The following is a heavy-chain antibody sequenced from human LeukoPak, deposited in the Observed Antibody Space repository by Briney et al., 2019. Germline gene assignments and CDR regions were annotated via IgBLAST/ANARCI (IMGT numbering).Heavy chain of an antibody. CDR3: ARDPAGRSMANWFDP. Sequence: ASVKVSCKASGYTLTSYYMHWVRQAPGQGLEWMGIINPSGGSTSYARKFQGRVTMTRDMSTSTVYMELSSLRSEDTAVYYCARDPAGRSMANWFDPWGQGTLVTVSS. J-gene: IGHJ5*02. V-gene: IGHV1-46*01. CDR1: GYTLTSYY. CDR2: INPSGGST. D-gene: IGHD1-26*01.